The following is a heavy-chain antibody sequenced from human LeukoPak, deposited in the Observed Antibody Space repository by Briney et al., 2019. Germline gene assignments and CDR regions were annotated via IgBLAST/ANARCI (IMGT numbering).Heavy chain of an antibody. Sequence: ASVKVSCKASGYTFTSYGISWVRQAPGQGLEWMGWMNPNSGNTGYAQKFQGRVTITRNTSISTAYMELSSLRSEDTAVYYCARGRYSGYDHTYYYYMDVWGKGTTVTISS. CDR3: ARGRYSGYDHTYYYYMDV. J-gene: IGHJ6*03. CDR2: MNPNSGNT. CDR1: GYTFTSYG. V-gene: IGHV1-8*03. D-gene: IGHD5-12*01.